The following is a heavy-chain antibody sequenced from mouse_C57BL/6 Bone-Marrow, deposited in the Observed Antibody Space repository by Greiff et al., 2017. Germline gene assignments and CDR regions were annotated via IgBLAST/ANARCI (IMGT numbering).Heavy chain of an antibody. CDR1: GFTFSDFY. CDR2: SRNKANDYTT. V-gene: IGHV7-1*01. J-gene: IGHJ4*01. Sequence: EVKVVESGGGLVQSGRSLRLSCATSGFTFSDFYMAWVRQAPGKGLEWIAASRNKANDYTTEYSASVKGRFIVSRDTSQSILYLQMNALRAEDTASYYCARYGTYDYAMDDWGQGTSVTVSS. CDR3: ARYGTYDYAMDD.